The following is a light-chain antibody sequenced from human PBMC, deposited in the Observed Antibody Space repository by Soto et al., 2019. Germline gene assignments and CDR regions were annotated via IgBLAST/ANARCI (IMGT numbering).Light chain of an antibody. J-gene: IGKJ5*01. V-gene: IGKV1-9*01. CDR2: AAS. CDR1: QGISNY. Sequence: IQLTQSPSFLSASVGDRVTITCRASQGISNYVLWYQQKPGKAPKLLIYAASTLQSGVASRFSGSGSGTEFTLTISSLQPEDFAIYYCQHLDSYPITFGQGTRLEIK. CDR3: QHLDSYPIT.